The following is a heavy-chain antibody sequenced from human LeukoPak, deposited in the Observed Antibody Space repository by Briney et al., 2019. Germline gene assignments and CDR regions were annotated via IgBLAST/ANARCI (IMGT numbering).Heavy chain of an antibody. D-gene: IGHD6-13*01. V-gene: IGHV3-43*02. CDR3: TKESGERRAASDYLDY. Sequence: GGSLRLSCAASGFTFDDYAMHWVRQTPGKGLEWVSLITGDGGSTYYADSVKGRFTISRDNDKDSLYLQMNSLTTEDTAFYYCTKESGERRAASDYLDYWGQGTLVTVSS. CDR2: ITGDGGST. CDR1: GFTFDDYA. J-gene: IGHJ4*02.